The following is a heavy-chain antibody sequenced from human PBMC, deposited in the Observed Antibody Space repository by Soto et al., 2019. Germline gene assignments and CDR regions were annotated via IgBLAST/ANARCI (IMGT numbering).Heavy chain of an antibody. J-gene: IGHJ6*02. Sequence: AGGSLRLSCAASGFTFSSYGMHWVRQAPGKGLEWVAVISYDGSNKYYADSVKGRFTISRDNSKNTLYLQMNSLRAEDTAVYYCAKDQGIVVPARRHYYYYYGMDVWGQGTTVTVSS. CDR3: AKDQGIVVPARRHYYYYYGMDV. CDR2: ISYDGSNK. D-gene: IGHD2-2*01. V-gene: IGHV3-30*18. CDR1: GFTFSSYG.